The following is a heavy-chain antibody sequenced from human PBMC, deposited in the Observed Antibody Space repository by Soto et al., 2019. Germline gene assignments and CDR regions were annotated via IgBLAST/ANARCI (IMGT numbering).Heavy chain of an antibody. V-gene: IGHV1-69*01. CDR3: ARLGHPGH. Sequence: QVQLVQSGAEVKKPGSSVKVSCTASGGSLRNSVISWVRQAPAQRLEWMGGVIPILGTANYAQKFQGRVTMTADEATSTAYMDLSSRSPDDPAVYYCARLGHPGHWGPGTLVIVSS. CDR2: VIPILGTA. CDR1: GGSLRNSV. J-gene: IGHJ4*02.